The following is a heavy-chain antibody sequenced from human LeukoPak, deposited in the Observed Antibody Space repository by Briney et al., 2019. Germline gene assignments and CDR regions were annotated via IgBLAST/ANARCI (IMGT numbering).Heavy chain of an antibody. CDR2: ISYSGDTI. CDR1: EFTFSDYY. Sequence: PGGSLRLSCAASEFTFSDYYMSWIRQAPGKGLEWVSYISYSGDTIYYADSVKGRFTVSRDNAKNSLYLQMDSLRAEDTAVYYCARDFKPWAFDIWGQGTMVTVSS. CDR3: ARDFKPWAFDI. J-gene: IGHJ3*02. V-gene: IGHV3-11*04.